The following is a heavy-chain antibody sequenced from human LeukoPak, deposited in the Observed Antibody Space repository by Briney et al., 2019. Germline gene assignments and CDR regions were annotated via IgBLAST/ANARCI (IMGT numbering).Heavy chain of an antibody. CDR3: ARGWISGSYSPWFDP. J-gene: IGHJ5*02. CDR1: GGSISSYY. Sequence: SETLSLTCTVSGGSISSYYWSWIRQPAGRGLEWIGRIYTSGRTHYNPSLESRVTISVDTSKNQFSLKLTSVTAADTAVYYCARGWISGSYSPWFDPWGQGTLVTVSS. CDR2: IYTSGRT. D-gene: IGHD1-26*01. V-gene: IGHV4-4*07.